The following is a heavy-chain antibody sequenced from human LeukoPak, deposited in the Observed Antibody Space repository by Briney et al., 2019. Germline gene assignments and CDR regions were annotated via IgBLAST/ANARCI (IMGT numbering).Heavy chain of an antibody. Sequence: GGSLILCCAACGCTFSSYSMNWVRQAPGKGLEWVSSISSSSSYIYYADLVKGRFTISRDNAKNPLYLQMNSLRAEDTAVYYCARDDHFAYDFWSGYFSMGFEEKYYFDYWGQGTLVTVSS. CDR1: GCTFSSYS. D-gene: IGHD3-3*01. CDR2: ISSSSSYI. CDR3: ARDDHFAYDFWSGYFSMGFEEKYYFDY. J-gene: IGHJ4*02. V-gene: IGHV3-21*01.